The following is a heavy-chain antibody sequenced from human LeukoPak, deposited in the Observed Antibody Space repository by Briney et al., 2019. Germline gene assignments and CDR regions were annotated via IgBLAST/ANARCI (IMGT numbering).Heavy chain of an antibody. V-gene: IGHV3-74*01. CDR2: ISPDGTTT. D-gene: IGHD2-8*02. J-gene: IGHJ6*02. CDR3: TRVLAGRSGLMDV. Sequence: GGSLRLSCAASGFTFSGYWMHWVRQAPGKGLVWVSRISPDGTTTNYADSAEGRFTVSRDNAKNTLYLQMNGLRDEGAAVYYCTRVLAGRSGLMDVWGRGTAITVSS. CDR1: GFTFSGYW.